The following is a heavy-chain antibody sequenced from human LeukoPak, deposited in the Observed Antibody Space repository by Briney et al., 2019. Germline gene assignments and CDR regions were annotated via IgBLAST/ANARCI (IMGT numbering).Heavy chain of an antibody. CDR1: GYIFARYA. J-gene: IGHJ4*02. V-gene: IGHV1-18*04. D-gene: IGHD6-13*01. CDR2: ISAYNGNT. CDR3: ARDIIAGTNDY. Sequence: ASVKVSCKASGYIFARYAMHWVRQAPGQGLEWMGWISAYNGNTNYAQKLQGRVTMTTDTSTSTAYMELRSLRSDDTAVYYCARDIIAGTNDYWGQGTLVTVSS.